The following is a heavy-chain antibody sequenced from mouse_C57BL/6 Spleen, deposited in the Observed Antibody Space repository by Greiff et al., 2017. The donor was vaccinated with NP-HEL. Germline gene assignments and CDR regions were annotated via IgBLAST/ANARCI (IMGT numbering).Heavy chain of an antibody. J-gene: IGHJ1*03. D-gene: IGHD1-1*01. CDR2: IYPGSGST. Sequence: QVQLQQPGAELVKPGASVKMSCKASGYTFTSYWITWVKQRPGQGLEWIGDIYPGSGSTNYNEKFKSKATLTVDTSSSTAYMQLSSLTSEDSAVYYCARSLITTVVAKYFDVWGTGTTVTVSS. CDR3: ARSLITTVVAKYFDV. V-gene: IGHV1-55*01. CDR1: GYTFTSYW.